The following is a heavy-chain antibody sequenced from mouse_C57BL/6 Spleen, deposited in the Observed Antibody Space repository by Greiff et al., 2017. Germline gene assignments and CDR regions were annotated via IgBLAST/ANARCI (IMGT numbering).Heavy chain of an antibody. CDR1: GFTFSSYA. D-gene: IGHD2-4*01. J-gene: IGHJ4*01. CDR3: ARDRDYMDY. CDR2: ISDGGSYT. V-gene: IGHV5-4*01. Sequence: DVQLVESGGGLVKPGGSLKLSCAASGFTFSSYAMSWVRQTPEKRLEWVATISDGGSYTYYPDNVKGRFTISRDNAKNNLYLQMSHLKSEDTAMYYCARDRDYMDYWGQGTSVTVSS.